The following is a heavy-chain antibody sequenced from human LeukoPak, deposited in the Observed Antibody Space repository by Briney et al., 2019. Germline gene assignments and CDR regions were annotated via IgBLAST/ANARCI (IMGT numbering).Heavy chain of an antibody. CDR3: ARDPRTTGKSNYGMDV. CDR1: GITVSSNY. J-gene: IGHJ6*02. CDR2: IYSGGTT. V-gene: IGHV3-53*01. D-gene: IGHD4-17*01. Sequence: GGSLRLSCAASGITVSSNYMSWVRQPPGKGLEWVSIIYSGGTTYYADSVQGRFTISRDNSKNTVYLQMNCLRVEDTAVYYCARDPRTTGKSNYGMDVWGQGTTVTVSS.